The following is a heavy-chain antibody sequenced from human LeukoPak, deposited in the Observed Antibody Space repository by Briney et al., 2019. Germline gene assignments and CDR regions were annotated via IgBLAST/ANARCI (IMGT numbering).Heavy chain of an antibody. CDR3: ARDRRIGYSYGLLDY. J-gene: IGHJ4*02. CDR2: IIPIFGTA. CDR1: GGTFSSYA. V-gene: IGHV1-69*05. Sequence: AASVKVSCKASGGTFSSYAISWVRRAPGQGLEWRGRIIPIFGTANYAQKFQGRVTITTDESTSTAYMELSSLRSEDTAVYYCARDRRIGYSYGLLDYWGQGTLVTVSS. D-gene: IGHD5-18*01.